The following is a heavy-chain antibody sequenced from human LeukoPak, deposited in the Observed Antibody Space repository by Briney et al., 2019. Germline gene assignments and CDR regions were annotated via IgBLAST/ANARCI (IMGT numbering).Heavy chain of an antibody. CDR2: IIPMFGTP. CDR1: GGTFSSYA. J-gene: IGHJ4*02. CDR3: ARDPRTPSYYFDY. V-gene: IGHV1-69*06. Sequence: SVKVSCKASGGTFSSYAISWVRQAPGQGLEWMGGIIPMFGTPNYAQRFQARVTITADKSTTTVYMELRSLRSEDTAVYYCARDPRTPSYYFDYWGLGTLVTVSS.